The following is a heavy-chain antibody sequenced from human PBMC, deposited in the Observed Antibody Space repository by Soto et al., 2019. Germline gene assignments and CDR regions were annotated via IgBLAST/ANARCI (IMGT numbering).Heavy chain of an antibody. CDR1: GFTFSSYW. Sequence: PGGSLRLSCAASGFTFSSYWMSWVRQAPGKGLEWVANIKQDGSEKYYVDSVKGRFTISRDNAKNSLYLQMNSLRAEDTAVYYCARDLDTPKGAWVFDYWGQGTLVTVSS. J-gene: IGHJ4*02. D-gene: IGHD2-2*02. CDR3: ARDLDTPKGAWVFDY. CDR2: IKQDGSEK. V-gene: IGHV3-7*01.